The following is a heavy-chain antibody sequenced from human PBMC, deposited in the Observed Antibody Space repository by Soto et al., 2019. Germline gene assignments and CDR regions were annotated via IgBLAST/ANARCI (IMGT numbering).Heavy chain of an antibody. CDR2: IDGSGTTK. Sequence: EVQLLESGGGLVQPGGSLRLSCGVSGFTFNDFEMNWVRQAPGKGLEWLAYIDGSGTTKKYADSVRGRFTISRDNPNNSLFLQMSSVSAADTAISYCARGFGRFNYWGQGTLVSVSS. J-gene: IGHJ4*02. D-gene: IGHD3-10*01. CDR1: GFTFNDFE. V-gene: IGHV3-48*03. CDR3: ARGFGRFNY.